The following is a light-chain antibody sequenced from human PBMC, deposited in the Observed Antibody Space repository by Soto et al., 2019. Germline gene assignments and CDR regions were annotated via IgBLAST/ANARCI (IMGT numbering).Light chain of an antibody. Sequence: ETVLTQSPATLSLSPGESATLSCRASQSVSTYLAWYQQKPGQAPRLLIYDASNRATGIPARFSGSGSGTDFTLTISSLEPEDFAVYYCQQRSNFGQGTRLEIK. CDR3: QQRSN. CDR2: DAS. CDR1: QSVSTY. J-gene: IGKJ5*01. V-gene: IGKV3-11*01.